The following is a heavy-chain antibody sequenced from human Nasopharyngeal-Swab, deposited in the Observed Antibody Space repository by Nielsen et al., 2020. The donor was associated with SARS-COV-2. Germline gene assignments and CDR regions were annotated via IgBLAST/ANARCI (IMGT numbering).Heavy chain of an antibody. D-gene: IGHD3-10*01. J-gene: IGHJ4*02. Sequence: GSLRLSCAVYGGSFSGYYWSWIRQPPGKGLEWIGEINHSGSTNYNPSLKSRVTISVDTSKNQFSLKLSSVTAADTAVYYCARGGRGLLGYWGQGTLVTASS. CDR1: GGSFSGYY. CDR3: ARGGRGLLGY. CDR2: INHSGST. V-gene: IGHV4-34*01.